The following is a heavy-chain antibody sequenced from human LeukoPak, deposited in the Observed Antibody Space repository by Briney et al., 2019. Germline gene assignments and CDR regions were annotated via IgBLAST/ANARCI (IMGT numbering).Heavy chain of an antibody. CDR3: ARGDYSSSSSGYYYYYYMDV. J-gene: IGHJ6*03. D-gene: IGHD6-6*01. Sequence: PSQTLSLTCAVSGYSISSAYYWGWIRQPPGEGLEWIVSFYHSGSTYYNPSLKSRVTISVDTSKNQFSLKLSSVTAADTAVYYFARGDYSSSSSGYYYYYYMDVWGKGTTVTVSS. CDR2: FYHSGST. V-gene: IGHV4-38-2*01. CDR1: GYSISSAYY.